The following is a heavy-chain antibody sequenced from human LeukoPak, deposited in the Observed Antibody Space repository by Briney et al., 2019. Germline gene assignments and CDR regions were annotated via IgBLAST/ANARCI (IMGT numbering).Heavy chain of an antibody. CDR2: INHSGST. D-gene: IGHD6-19*01. CDR3: ARHVSAYSSGLPYYMDV. J-gene: IGHJ6*03. Sequence: SETLSLTCTVSGGSISSYYWSWIRQPPGKGLEWIGEINHSGSTNYNPSLKSRVTISVDTSKNQFSLKLSSVTAADTAVYYCARHVSAYSSGLPYYMDVWGKGTTVTVSS. V-gene: IGHV4-34*01. CDR1: GGSISSYY.